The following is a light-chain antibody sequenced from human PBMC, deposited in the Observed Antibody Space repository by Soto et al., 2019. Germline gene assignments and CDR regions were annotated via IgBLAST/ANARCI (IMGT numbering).Light chain of an antibody. Sequence: QSVLTQPPSASGSPGQSVTLSCTGASSDVGGNDYVSWYQHHPGKVPKLMIFEVNKRPSGVPHRFSGSKSGNTASLTVSGLQAEDEADYYCCSYGFAGSDYLVFGGGTKLTVL. CDR2: EVN. CDR1: SSDVGGNDY. CDR3: CSYGFAGSDYLV. J-gene: IGLJ3*02. V-gene: IGLV2-8*01.